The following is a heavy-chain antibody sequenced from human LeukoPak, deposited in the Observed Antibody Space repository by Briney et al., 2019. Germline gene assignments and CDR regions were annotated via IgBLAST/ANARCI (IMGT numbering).Heavy chain of an antibody. J-gene: IGHJ5*02. V-gene: IGHV1-8*03. D-gene: IGHD6-19*01. CDR2: ISAYNGNT. CDR1: GYTFTSYG. Sequence: AAVKVSCKASGYTFTSYGISWVRQAPGQGLEWMGWISAYNGNTGYAQKFQGRVTITRNTSISTAYMELSSLRSEDTAVYYCARGPAVAGPYSNWFDPWGQGTLVAVSS. CDR3: ARGPAVAGPYSNWFDP.